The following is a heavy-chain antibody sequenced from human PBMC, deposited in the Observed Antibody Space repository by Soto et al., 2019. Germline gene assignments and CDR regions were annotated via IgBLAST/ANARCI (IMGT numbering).Heavy chain of an antibody. V-gene: IGHV5-51*01. D-gene: IGHD2-2*01. J-gene: IGHJ6*02. Sequence: GESLKISCKGSGYSFTSYWIGWVRQMPGKGLGWMGIIYSGDSDTRYSPSFQGQVTISADKSISTAYLQWSSLKASDTAMYYCARRSRYAVGVYGMDVWGQGTTVTVSS. CDR3: ARRSRYAVGVYGMDV. CDR1: GYSFTSYW. CDR2: IYSGDSDT.